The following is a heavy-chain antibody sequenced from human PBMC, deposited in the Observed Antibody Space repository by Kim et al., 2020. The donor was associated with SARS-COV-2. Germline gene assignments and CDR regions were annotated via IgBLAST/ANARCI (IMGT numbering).Heavy chain of an antibody. J-gene: IGHJ4*02. V-gene: IGHV7-4-1*02. CDR1: GYTFTSYA. CDR3: ARPTESQYYYDSSGYLIGPSRTQQETTDY. Sequence: ASVKVSCKASGYTFTSYAMNWVRQAPGQGLEWMGWINTNTGNPTYAQGFTGRFVFSLDTSVSTAYLQISSLKAEDTAVYYCARPTESQYYYDSSGYLIGPSRTQQETTDYWGQGTLVTVSS. CDR2: INTNTGNP. D-gene: IGHD3-22*01.